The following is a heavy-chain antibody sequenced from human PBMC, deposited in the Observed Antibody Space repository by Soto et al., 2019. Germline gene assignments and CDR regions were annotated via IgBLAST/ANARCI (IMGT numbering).Heavy chain of an antibody. CDR3: ARQLGRNAGLDN. Sequence: EVQLVESGGGLIQPGGSLRLSCAASGFTVSSNYMSCVRQAPGKGLECVSVLYSGGSTYYADSVKGRFTISRENSKNTLYLQMNIRRAEDTAVYYCARQLGRNAGLDNWGQGTLVTVSS. CDR2: LYSGGST. D-gene: IGHD1-1*01. J-gene: IGHJ1*01. V-gene: IGHV3-53*01. CDR1: GFTVSSNY.